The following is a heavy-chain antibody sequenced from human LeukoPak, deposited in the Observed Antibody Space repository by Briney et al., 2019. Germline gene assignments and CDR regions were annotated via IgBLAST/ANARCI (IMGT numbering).Heavy chain of an antibody. CDR3: AHSDYFGPGNYTGGGAFDF. J-gene: IGHJ3*01. CDR2: IYWNGDE. Sequence: SGPTLVKPTQTLTLTCTFSGFSLTTSGVGVGWIRQPPGKALEWLAFIYWNGDERYWPFLKSRLTITKDTSKNQVVLTMANMDPVDTATYYCAHSDYFGPGNYTGGGAFDFWGQGTMVTVSS. D-gene: IGHD3-10*01. V-gene: IGHV2-5*01. CDR1: GFSLTTSGVG.